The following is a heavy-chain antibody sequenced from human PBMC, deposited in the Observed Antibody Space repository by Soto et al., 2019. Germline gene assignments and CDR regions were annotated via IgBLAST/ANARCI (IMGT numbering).Heavy chain of an antibody. CDR1: GYTFTSYY. CDR3: ARALLGPYAFWSGYLRYYYYYGMDV. CDR2: INPSGGST. V-gene: IGHV1-46*01. Sequence: ASVKVSCKASGYTFTSYYMHWVRQAPGQGLEWMGIINPSGGSTSYAQKFQGRVTMTRVTSTSTVYMELSSLRSEDTAVYYCARALLGPYAFWSGYLRYYYYYGMDVWGRGTTVTVSS. D-gene: IGHD3-3*01. J-gene: IGHJ6*02.